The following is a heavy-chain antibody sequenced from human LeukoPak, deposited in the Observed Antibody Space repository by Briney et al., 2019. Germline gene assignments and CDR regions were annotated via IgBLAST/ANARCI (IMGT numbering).Heavy chain of an antibody. D-gene: IGHD5-24*01. CDR3: AREFGDGYNDAFDT. J-gene: IGHJ3*02. CDR1: GFTFRKNN. CDR2: ISYDGSNK. V-gene: IGHV3-30*19. Sequence: GGSLRLSCVASGFTFRKNNIHWVRQAPGKGLEWVTVISYDGSNKYYADSVKGRFTISRDNSKNTLYLQMNSLRAEDTAVYYCAREFGDGYNDAFDTWGQGTMVTVSS.